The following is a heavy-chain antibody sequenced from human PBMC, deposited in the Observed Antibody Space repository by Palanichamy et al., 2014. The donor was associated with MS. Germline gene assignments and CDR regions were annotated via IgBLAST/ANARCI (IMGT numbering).Heavy chain of an antibody. Sequence: QVQLVQSGAEVKKPGSSVKVSCKSSGGSFSIYGISWVRQAPGQGLEWMGRIIPGTDTTNYAQKFQGRVMITADKSTSTVHMELSSLRSEDTAMYYCARDLPSVIAVVVATGTFDTWGQGTMVIVSP. CDR1: GGSFSIYG. CDR3: ARDLPSVIAVVVATGTFDT. D-gene: IGHD2-15*01. CDR2: IIPGTDTT. J-gene: IGHJ3*02. V-gene: IGHV1-69*04.